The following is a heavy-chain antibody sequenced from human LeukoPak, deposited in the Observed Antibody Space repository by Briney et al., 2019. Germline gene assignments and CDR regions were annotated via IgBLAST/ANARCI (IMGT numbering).Heavy chain of an antibody. CDR3: ARKTVVGSYFDY. Sequence: PGGSLRLSCTASGFTFSSYWMRWVRQAPGKGLEWVANIKQDGSDKYYVDSVKGRFTIYRDNAKNSLYLQINSLRAEDTAVYSCARKTVVGSYFDYWGQGTPVTVSS. CDR1: GFTFSSYW. V-gene: IGHV3-7*03. J-gene: IGHJ4*02. D-gene: IGHD4-23*01. CDR2: IKQDGSDK.